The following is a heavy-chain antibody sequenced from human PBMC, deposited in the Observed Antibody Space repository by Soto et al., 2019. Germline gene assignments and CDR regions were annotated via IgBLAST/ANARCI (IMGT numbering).Heavy chain of an antibody. CDR2: ISGSGGST. J-gene: IGHJ4*02. D-gene: IGHD3-9*01. CDR1: GFTFSSYA. V-gene: IGHV3-23*01. Sequence: PGGSLRIGCAASGFTFSSYARSWVRQAPGKGLEWVSAISGSGGSTYYADSVKGRFTISRDNSKNTLYLQMNSLRAEDTAVYYCAKVRYFDWLLYPYYFDYWGQGTQVTVSS. CDR3: AKVRYFDWLLYPYYFDY.